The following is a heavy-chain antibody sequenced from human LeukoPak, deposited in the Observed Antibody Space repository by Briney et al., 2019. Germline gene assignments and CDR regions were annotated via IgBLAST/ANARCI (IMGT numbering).Heavy chain of an antibody. D-gene: IGHD3-9*01. CDR2: INPNSGGT. CDR1: GYTFTGYY. CDR3: ARDGANYDILTGYGSYY. Sequence: ASVKVSCKASGYTFTGYYMHWVRQAPGQGLEWMGWINPNSGGTNYAQKFQGWVTMTRDTSISTAYMELSRLRSDDTAVYYCARDGANYDILTGYGSYYWGQGTLVTVSS. V-gene: IGHV1-2*04. J-gene: IGHJ4*02.